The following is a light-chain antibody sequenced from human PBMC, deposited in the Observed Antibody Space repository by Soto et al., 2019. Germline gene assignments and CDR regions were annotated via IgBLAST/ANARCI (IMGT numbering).Light chain of an antibody. V-gene: IGKV3-11*01. CDR2: DAS. J-gene: IGKJ4*01. CDR3: HQRRDWPLT. CDR1: QSVNSY. Sequence: EIVLTQSPATLSLSPGERATLSSRASQSVNSYLAWYQQKPGQAPRLLIYDASNRANGIPARFSASGSGTDFTLTISSLEPEDFAVYYCHQRRDWPLTFGGGTKVEI.